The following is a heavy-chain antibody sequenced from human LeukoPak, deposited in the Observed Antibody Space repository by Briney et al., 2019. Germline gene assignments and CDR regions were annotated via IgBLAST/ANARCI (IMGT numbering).Heavy chain of an antibody. Sequence: ASVKVSCKASGGTFSSYAISWVRQAPGQGLEWMGGIIPIFGTANYAQKLQGRVTITADKSTSTAYMELSSLRSEYTAVYYCARDIGVAGGWPRSYYYMDVWGKGTTVTVSS. D-gene: IGHD2-21*01. V-gene: IGHV1-69*06. CDR2: IIPIFGTA. J-gene: IGHJ6*03. CDR1: GGTFSSYA. CDR3: ARDIGVAGGWPRSYYYMDV.